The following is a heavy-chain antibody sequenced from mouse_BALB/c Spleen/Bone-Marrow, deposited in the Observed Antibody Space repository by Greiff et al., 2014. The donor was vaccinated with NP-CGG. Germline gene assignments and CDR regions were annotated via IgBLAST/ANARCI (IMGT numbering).Heavy chain of an antibody. J-gene: IGHJ3*01. CDR2: ISNGGGST. Sequence: EVQLQESGGGLVQPGGSPKLSCAASGFTFSSYTMSWVRQTPEKRLEWVAYISNGGGSTYYPDTVKGRFTISRDNAKNTLYLQMSSLKSEDTAMYYCARGIYYYGSSCAYWGQGTLVTVSA. CDR1: GFTFSSYT. CDR3: ARGIYYYGSSCAY. V-gene: IGHV5-12-2*01. D-gene: IGHD1-1*01.